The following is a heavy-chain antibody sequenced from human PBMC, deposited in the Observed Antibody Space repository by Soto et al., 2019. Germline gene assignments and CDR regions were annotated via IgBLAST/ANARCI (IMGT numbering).Heavy chain of an antibody. CDR1: GDSVTSHY. Sequence: SESLSLTCSFSGDSVTSHYLTWIRQSPEKGLEWIGEINYTGCSHYNPSLKSRVTISVDTSKNQFSLKLSSVTAADTAVYYCARGSTYYYGMDVWGQGTTVNVSS. J-gene: IGHJ6*02. CDR3: ARGSTYYYGMDV. D-gene: IGHD2-2*01. CDR2: INYTGCS. V-gene: IGHV4-59*02.